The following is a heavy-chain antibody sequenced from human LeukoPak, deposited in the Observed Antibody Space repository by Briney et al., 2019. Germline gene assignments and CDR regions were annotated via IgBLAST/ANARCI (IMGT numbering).Heavy chain of an antibody. CDR1: GFTFSSYA. V-gene: IGHV3-9*03. D-gene: IGHD6-19*01. CDR3: AKSKGYSSGWPGPFDY. Sequence: GGSLRLSCAASGFTFSSYAMSWVRQAPGKGLEWVSGISWNSGSIGYADSVKGRFTISRDNAKNSLYLQMNSLRAEDMALYYCAKSKGYSSGWPGPFDYWGQGTLVTVSS. CDR2: ISWNSGSI. J-gene: IGHJ4*02.